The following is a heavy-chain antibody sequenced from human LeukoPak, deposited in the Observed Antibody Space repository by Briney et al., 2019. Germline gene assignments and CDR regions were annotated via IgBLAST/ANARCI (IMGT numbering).Heavy chain of an antibody. Sequence: KTGGSLRLSCAASGFTFTYAWXXXXXXXXXXXXXXXXXXXXETXGGTTDYAXXVXXXXTISRDDSKNRLYLQMKSLKTEDTAVYYCTTFLFGVWDYYFDSWGQGTLVTVSS. CDR3: TTFLFGVWDYYFDS. CDR1: GFTFTYAW. D-gene: IGHD3-10*02. J-gene: IGHJ4*02. V-gene: IGHV3-15*01. CDR2: XXXETXGGTT.